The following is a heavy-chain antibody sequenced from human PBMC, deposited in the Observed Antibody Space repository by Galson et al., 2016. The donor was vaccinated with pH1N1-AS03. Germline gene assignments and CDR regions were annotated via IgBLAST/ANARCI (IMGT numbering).Heavy chain of an antibody. CDR3: ARDQGSVRTTRAFDI. V-gene: IGHV1-18*01. J-gene: IGHJ3*02. CDR2: ISAYNGNS. CDR1: GGAFNSYA. Sequence: SVKVSCKASGGAFNSYAISWVRQAPGQGLEWMGWISAYNGNSNYAQKLQGRLTMTTDTSTSTAYMELRSLRSDDTAVYYCARDQGSVRTTRAFDIWGQGTMVTVSS. D-gene: IGHD1-26*01.